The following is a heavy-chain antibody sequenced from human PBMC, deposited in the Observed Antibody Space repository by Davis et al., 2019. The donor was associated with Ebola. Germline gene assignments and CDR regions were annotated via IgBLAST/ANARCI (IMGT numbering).Heavy chain of an antibody. D-gene: IGHD6-6*01. CDR2: INRDGSTT. Sequence: HTGGSLRLSCAASGFTFSSYAMSWVRQGPGEGLVWVSDINRDGSTTKYADSVKGRFTISRDNAKNTLYLQMNSLRAEDTAVYYCARGGWQLVRLYYYGMDVWGQGTTVTVSS. J-gene: IGHJ6*02. CDR3: ARGGWQLVRLYYYGMDV. CDR1: GFTFSSYA. V-gene: IGHV3-74*01.